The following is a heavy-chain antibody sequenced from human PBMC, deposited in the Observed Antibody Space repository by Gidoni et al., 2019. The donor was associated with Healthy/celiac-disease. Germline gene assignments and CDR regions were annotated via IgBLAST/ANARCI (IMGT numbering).Heavy chain of an antibody. V-gene: IGHV1-69*01. CDR3: ARGGVVPAAIRGYYYGMDV. Sequence: QVQLVQSGAEVKKPGSSVKVSCKASGGTFSSYAFRWVRQAPGQGLEWMGGIIPIFGTANYAQKFQGRVTITADESTSTAYMELSSLRSEDTAVYYCARGGVVPAAIRGYYYGMDVWGQGTTVTVSS. D-gene: IGHD2-2*02. CDR1: GGTFSSYA. CDR2: IIPIFGTA. J-gene: IGHJ6*02.